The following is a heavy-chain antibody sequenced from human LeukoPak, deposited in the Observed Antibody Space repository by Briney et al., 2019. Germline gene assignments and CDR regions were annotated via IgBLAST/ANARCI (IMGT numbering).Heavy chain of an antibody. D-gene: IGHD3-10*01. CDR2: ISAYNGNT. CDR3: AREGAYYYGSGSYPGHYYHYMDV. V-gene: IGHV1-18*01. CDR1: GYTFTSYG. J-gene: IGHJ6*03. Sequence: ASVKVSCKASGYTFTSYGISWVRQAPGQGLEWMGWISAYNGNTNYAQKLQGRVTMTRDTSISTAYMELSRLRSDDTAVYYCAREGAYYYGSGSYPGHYYHYMDVWGKGTTVTVSS.